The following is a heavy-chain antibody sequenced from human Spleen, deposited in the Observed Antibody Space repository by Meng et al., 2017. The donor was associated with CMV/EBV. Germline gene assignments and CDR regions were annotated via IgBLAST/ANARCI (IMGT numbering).Heavy chain of an antibody. J-gene: IGHJ3*01. CDR2: IYYSGSS. D-gene: IGHD2-2*01. CDR1: GGSISSSSYY. Sequence: SETLSLTCTVSGGSISSSSYYWGWIRQPPGKGLEWIGSIYYSGSSYYHPSLKSRVTISLDTSKNQFSLRLSSGTAADTAVYYCASHCSSSSCYIVDAFDVWGQGTMVTVSS. V-gene: IGHV4-39*07. CDR3: ASHCSSSSCYIVDAFDV.